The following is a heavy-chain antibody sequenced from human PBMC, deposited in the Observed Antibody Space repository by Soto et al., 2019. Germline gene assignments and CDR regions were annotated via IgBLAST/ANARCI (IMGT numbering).Heavy chain of an antibody. J-gene: IGHJ6*04. CDR2: IGDSGAST. Sequence: EVLLLESGGGLVQPGGSLRLSCEASGFSFSSFAMNWVRQAPGKGLEWVSAIGDSGASTYYAESVKGRFTISRDNSRNTLYLQLISLRAEDTAVYYCAKGVEMDVWGNGTTVTVSS. V-gene: IGHV3-23*01. CDR1: GFSFSSFA. D-gene: IGHD2-15*01. CDR3: AKGVEMDV.